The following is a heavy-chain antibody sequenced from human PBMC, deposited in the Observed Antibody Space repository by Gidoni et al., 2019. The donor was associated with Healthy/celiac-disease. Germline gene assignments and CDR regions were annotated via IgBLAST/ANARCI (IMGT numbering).Heavy chain of an antibody. CDR1: GFTFRSYA. Sequence: QVQLVESGGGVVQPGRSLRLSCAASGFTFRSYAMPWVRQAPGKGLEWVAVISYDGSNKYYADSVKGRFTISRDNSKNTLYLQMNSLRAEDTAVYYCASWYDYIWGSKGLDYWGQGTLVTVSS. CDR2: ISYDGSNK. V-gene: IGHV3-30-3*01. D-gene: IGHD3-16*01. J-gene: IGHJ4*02. CDR3: ASWYDYIWGSKGLDY.